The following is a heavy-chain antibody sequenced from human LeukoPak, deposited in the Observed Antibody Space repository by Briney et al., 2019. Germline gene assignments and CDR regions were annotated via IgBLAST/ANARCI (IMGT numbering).Heavy chain of an antibody. J-gene: IGHJ6*02. CDR1: GFTFDDYA. CDR2: ISWNSGSI. CDR3: ARGGYYDILTGYYYGMDV. V-gene: IGHV3-9*01. Sequence: PGRSLRLSCAASGFTFDDYAMHWVRQAPGKGLEWVSGISWNSGSIGYADSVKGRFTISRDNAKNTLYLQMNSLRAEDTAVYYCARGGYYDILTGYYYGMDVWGQGTTVTVSS. D-gene: IGHD3-9*01.